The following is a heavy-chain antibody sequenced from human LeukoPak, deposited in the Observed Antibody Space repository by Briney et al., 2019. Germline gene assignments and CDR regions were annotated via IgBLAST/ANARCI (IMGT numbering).Heavy chain of an antibody. J-gene: IGHJ4*02. CDR3: LLHDYYDSRAYYFDY. V-gene: IGHV3-53*01. CDR1: GFTVSSNY. CDR2: IYSGGST. D-gene: IGHD3-22*01. Sequence: GGSLRLPCAASGFTVSSNYMNWVRQAPGKGLEWVSVIYSGGSTYYADSVKGGFTISRDNSKNKLYLQMNSLRDEDTAVYYCLLHDYYDSRAYYFDYWGEGALVGVCS.